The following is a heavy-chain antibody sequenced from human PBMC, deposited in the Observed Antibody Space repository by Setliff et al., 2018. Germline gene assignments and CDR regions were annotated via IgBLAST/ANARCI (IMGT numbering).Heavy chain of an antibody. Sequence: SCAASGFTFDIYSMSWVRQAPGKGLEWVAVFWANGNNKYYADSVKGRFTISRDNSQNTVYLQMDSLRAEDTAVYYCARDDDTTSRYSRFEHWGQGTPVTVSS. CDR3: ARDDDTTSRYSRFEH. CDR1: GFTFDIYS. CDR2: FWANGNNK. J-gene: IGHJ5*02. D-gene: IGHD5-12*01. V-gene: IGHV3-33*08.